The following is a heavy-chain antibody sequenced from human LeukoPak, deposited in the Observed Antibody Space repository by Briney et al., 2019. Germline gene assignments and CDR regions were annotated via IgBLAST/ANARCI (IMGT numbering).Heavy chain of an antibody. CDR3: AKDEAITMIVVVNYFDY. CDR2: ISGSGGST. D-gene: IGHD3-22*01. CDR1: GVTFSSYA. Sequence: GGSLRLSCAASGVTFSSYAMSWVRQAPGKGLEWVSSISGSGGSTYYADSVKGRFTISRDNSKNTLYLQINSLRAEDTAVYYCAKDEAITMIVVVNYFDYWGQGTLVTVSS. J-gene: IGHJ4*02. V-gene: IGHV3-23*01.